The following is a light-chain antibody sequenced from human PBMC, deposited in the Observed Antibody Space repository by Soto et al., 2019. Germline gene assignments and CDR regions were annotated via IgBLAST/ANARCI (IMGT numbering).Light chain of an antibody. CDR2: GPS. V-gene: IGKV3-20*01. Sequence: EIVLTQSPGTLSLSPGERATLSCRASQSISSSYLAWYQQKPGQAPRLLIYGPSSRATGIPDRFSGSGSGTDFTLTINRLEPEDFAVYYCQQYGSSGTFGQGTKVDIK. J-gene: IGKJ1*01. CDR1: QSISSSY. CDR3: QQYGSSGT.